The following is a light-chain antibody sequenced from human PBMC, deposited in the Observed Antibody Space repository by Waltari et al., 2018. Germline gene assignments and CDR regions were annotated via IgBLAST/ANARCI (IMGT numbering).Light chain of an antibody. Sequence: DIQMTQSPSSLSASVGDRVTITCQASQDISSFLNWYQQKPGKAPNLLIYDASNLATGVPSRFSGSRSGTYLTLTVSSLRPEDIATYYCLQYSSLPPYTFGQGTKLEI. V-gene: IGKV1-33*01. CDR2: DAS. CDR1: QDISSF. J-gene: IGKJ2*01. CDR3: LQYSSLPPYT.